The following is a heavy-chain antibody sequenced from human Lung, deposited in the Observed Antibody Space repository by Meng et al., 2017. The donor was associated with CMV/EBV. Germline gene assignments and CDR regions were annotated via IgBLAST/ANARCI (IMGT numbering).Heavy chain of an antibody. D-gene: IGHD2-2*02. J-gene: IGHJ4*02. CDR1: GFSLSNARMG. CDR2: ILSNDEK. V-gene: IGHV2-26*01. CDR3: ARIAEGYCSSTSCYTRDYFDY. Sequence: SGXXLVXPTETLTLTCTVSGFSLSNARMGVSWIRQPPGKALEWLAHILSNDEKSYSTSLKSRLTISKDTSKSQVVLTMTNMDPVDTATYYCARIAEGYCSSTSCYTRDYFDYXGQGXLVTVSS.